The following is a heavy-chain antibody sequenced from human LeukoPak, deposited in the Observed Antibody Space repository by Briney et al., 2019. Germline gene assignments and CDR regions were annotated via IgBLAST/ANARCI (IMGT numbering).Heavy chain of an antibody. V-gene: IGHV1-2*02. J-gene: IGHJ3*02. Sequence: ASVKVSCKASGYTFTGYYMHWVRQAPGQGLEWMGWINPNSGGTNYAQKFQGRVTMTRDTSISTAYMELSRLRSDDTAVYYCAIPYTVGVRGVIVAFDIWGQGTMVTVSS. CDR2: INPNSGGT. CDR3: AIPYTVGVRGVIVAFDI. CDR1: GYTFTGYY. D-gene: IGHD3-10*01.